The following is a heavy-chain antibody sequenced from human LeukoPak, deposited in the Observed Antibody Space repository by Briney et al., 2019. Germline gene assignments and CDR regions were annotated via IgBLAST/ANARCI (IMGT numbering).Heavy chain of an antibody. Sequence: SETLSLTCTVSGGSISSYYWSWIRQPAGKGLEWIGRIYTSGSTNYNPSLKSRVTMSVDTSKNQFSLKLSSVTAADTAVCYCARAGYDFWSGYSNWFDPWGQGTLVTVSS. CDR3: ARAGYDFWSGYSNWFDP. CDR1: GGSISSYY. V-gene: IGHV4-4*07. D-gene: IGHD3-3*01. CDR2: IYTSGST. J-gene: IGHJ5*02.